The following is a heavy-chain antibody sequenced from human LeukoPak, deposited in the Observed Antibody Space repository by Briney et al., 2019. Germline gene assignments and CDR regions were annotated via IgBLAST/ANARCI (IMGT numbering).Heavy chain of an antibody. V-gene: IGHV3-30*01. CDR3: ARGLEYQMLYADY. D-gene: IGHD2-2*02. CDR2: ISYDGSNK. Sequence: PGGSLRLSCAASGFTFSSYAMHWVRQAPGKGLEWVAVISYDGSNKYYADSVEGRFTISRDNSKNTLYLQMNSLRAEDTAVYYCARGLEYQMLYADYWGQGTLVTVSS. J-gene: IGHJ4*02. CDR1: GFTFSSYA.